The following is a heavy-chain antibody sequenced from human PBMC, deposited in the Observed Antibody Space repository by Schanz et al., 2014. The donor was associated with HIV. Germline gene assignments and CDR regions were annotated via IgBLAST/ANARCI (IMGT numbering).Heavy chain of an antibody. CDR2: ISHDGINK. CDR3: ARSYDILTGYYSSPFDY. D-gene: IGHD3-9*01. V-gene: IGHV3-30*03. CDR1: GFTFSSYG. Sequence: QVQLVESGGGVVHPGRSLRLSCAASGFTFSSYGFHWVRQAPGKGLEWVAVISHDGINKYYEDSVRGRFTIFRDNSKNTLYLQMDSLRAEDTALYYCARSYDILTGYYSSPFDYWGQGTLVTVSS. J-gene: IGHJ4*02.